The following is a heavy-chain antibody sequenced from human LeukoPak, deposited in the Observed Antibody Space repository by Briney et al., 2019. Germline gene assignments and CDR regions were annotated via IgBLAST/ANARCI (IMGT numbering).Heavy chain of an antibody. V-gene: IGHV5-51*01. D-gene: IGHD3-10*01. J-gene: IGHJ4*02. CDR3: ARQSRDGSKTRGYYFDF. CDR2: IYPADSDT. Sequence: KHGESLKISCQVSGYLFTHYWIGWVRQMPGNGLESMGIIYPADSDTTYSPSFQGQVTISADKSINTVYLQWSSLKASDTAMYYCARQSRDGSKTRGYYFDFWGQGTLVTVSS. CDR1: GYLFTHYW.